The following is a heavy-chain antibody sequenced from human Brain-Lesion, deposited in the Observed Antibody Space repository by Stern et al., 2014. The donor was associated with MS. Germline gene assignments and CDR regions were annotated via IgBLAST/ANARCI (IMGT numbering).Heavy chain of an antibody. V-gene: IGHV4-31*03. J-gene: IGHJ2*01. D-gene: IGHD3-3*02. CDR1: GGSVSSGGYF. CDR3: ARNPALWYFDL. Sequence: QVQLVESGPGLVKPLQTLSLTCTVSGGSVSSGGYFWNWIRPHPGKGLEWIGHVYYSGSIAYNPSLKSRVTISVDTSKNQFSLRLRSVTAADTAVYYFARNPALWYFDLWGRGTLAAVSS. CDR2: VYYSGSI.